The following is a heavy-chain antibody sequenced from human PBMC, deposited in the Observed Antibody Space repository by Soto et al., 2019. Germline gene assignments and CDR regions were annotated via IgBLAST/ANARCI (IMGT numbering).Heavy chain of an antibody. D-gene: IGHD2-15*01. J-gene: IGHJ4*02. V-gene: IGHV3-48*01. CDR1: GFTFSDYS. Sequence: EVQLVESGGGLVQPGGSLRLSCTASGFTFSDYSMNWVRQAPGKGLEWASYIGTSSRTVYYAYSVEGRFSISRDNANNSLYLHMDSLRAEDTAVYYCARDSAYSFDYGGQGILVTVSP. CDR2: IGTSSRTV. CDR3: ARDSAYSFDY.